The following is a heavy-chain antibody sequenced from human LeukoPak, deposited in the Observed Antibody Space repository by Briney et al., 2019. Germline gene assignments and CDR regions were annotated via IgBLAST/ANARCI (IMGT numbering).Heavy chain of an antibody. Sequence: GGSLRLSCAASGFTFSSYAMSWVRQALGKGLEWVSAISGSGGSTYYADSVKGRFTISRDNSKNTLYLQMNSLRAEDTAVYYCAKNRQWLYYFDYWGQGTLVTVSS. V-gene: IGHV3-23*01. D-gene: IGHD6-19*01. CDR3: AKNRQWLYYFDY. J-gene: IGHJ4*02. CDR2: ISGSGGST. CDR1: GFTFSSYA.